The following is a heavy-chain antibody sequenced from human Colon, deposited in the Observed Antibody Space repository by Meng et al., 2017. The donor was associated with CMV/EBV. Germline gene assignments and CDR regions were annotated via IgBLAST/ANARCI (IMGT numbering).Heavy chain of an antibody. D-gene: IGHD4/OR15-4a*01. CDR1: GISVSGNY. CDR2: IYSTGRT. J-gene: IGHJ6*02. CDR3: ARDGCSV. V-gene: IGHV3-53*01. Sequence: GESLKISCVVSGISVSGNYMTWVRQAPGKGLEWLSVIYSTGRTFYADSVKGRFTISRDNAKNSLYLQMNSLRAEDTAVYYCARDGCSVWGQGTTVTVSS.